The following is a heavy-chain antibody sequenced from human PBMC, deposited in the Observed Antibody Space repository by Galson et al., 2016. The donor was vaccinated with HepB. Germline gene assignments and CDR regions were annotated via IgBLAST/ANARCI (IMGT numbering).Heavy chain of an antibody. J-gene: IGHJ4*02. D-gene: IGHD2-2*02. CDR1: GFTFSSYG. CDR2: ISYDGSNK. Sequence: SLRLSCAASGFTFSSYGMHWVRQAPGKGLEWVAVISYDGSNKHYADSVEGRFTISRDISENTVYLQMNSLRGEDTAVYYCAREIPHMVHGGLDYWGQGTLVTVSS. CDR3: AREIPHMVHGGLDY. V-gene: IGHV3-30*03.